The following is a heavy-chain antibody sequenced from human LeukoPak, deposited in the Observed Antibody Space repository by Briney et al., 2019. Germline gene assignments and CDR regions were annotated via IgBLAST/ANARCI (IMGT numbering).Heavy chain of an antibody. CDR2: INHSGST. D-gene: IGHD3-3*01. Sequence: KPSETLSLNCAVYGGSFSGYYWSWIRQPPGKGLEWIGEINHSGSTNYNPSLKSRVTISVDTSKNQFSLKLSSVTAADTAVYYCARGRVTRSGYDFWSGYYSACAFDIWGQGTMVTVSS. V-gene: IGHV4-34*01. J-gene: IGHJ3*02. CDR1: GGSFSGYY. CDR3: ARGRVTRSGYDFWSGYYSACAFDI.